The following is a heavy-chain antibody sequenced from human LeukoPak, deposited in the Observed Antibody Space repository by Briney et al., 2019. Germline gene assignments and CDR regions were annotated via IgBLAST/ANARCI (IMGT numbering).Heavy chain of an antibody. CDR2: ISYDGSNK. CDR1: GFTFSSYA. Sequence: PGRSLRLSCAASGFTFSSYAMHWVRQAPGKGLEWVAVISYDGSNKYYADSVKGRFTISRDNSKNTLYLQMNSLRAEDTAVYYCARDNLEGFDYWGQGTLVTVSS. CDR3: ARDNLEGFDY. V-gene: IGHV3-30*04. J-gene: IGHJ4*02. D-gene: IGHD1-1*01.